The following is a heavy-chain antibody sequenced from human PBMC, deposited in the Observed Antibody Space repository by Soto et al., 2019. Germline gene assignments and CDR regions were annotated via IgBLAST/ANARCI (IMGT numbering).Heavy chain of an antibody. CDR1: GGSFSGFY. D-gene: IGHD2-15*01. V-gene: IGHV4-34*01. J-gene: IGHJ4*02. CDR3: ARAWGNCRGGSCLHFDY. CDR2: INHRGST. Sequence: QVQLQQWGAGLLKPSETLSLTCAVYGGSFSGFYWSWIRQSPGKGLEWIGEINHRGSTNYNPSLKSRVTISVDTSKHQFALKVNSVTAADTAVYYCARAWGNCRGGSCLHFDYWGQGTLLTVSS.